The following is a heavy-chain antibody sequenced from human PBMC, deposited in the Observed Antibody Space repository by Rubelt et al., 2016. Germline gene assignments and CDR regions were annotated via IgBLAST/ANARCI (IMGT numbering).Heavy chain of an antibody. Sequence: EVQLVESGGGLVQPGRSLRLSCAASGFTSDDYAMHWVRQAPGKGLEWVSGISWNSGSIGYADSVKGRFTISRDNAKNSLYLQMNSLRAEDTALYYCAKGILRWSVGYGMDVWGQGTTVTVSS. V-gene: IGHV3-9*02. CDR3: AKGILRWSVGYGMDV. J-gene: IGHJ6*02. CDR2: ISWNSGSI. CDR1: GFTSDDYA. D-gene: IGHD4-23*01.